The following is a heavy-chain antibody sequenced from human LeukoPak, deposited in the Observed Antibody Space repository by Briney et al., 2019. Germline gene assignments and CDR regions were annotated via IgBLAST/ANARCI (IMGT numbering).Heavy chain of an antibody. V-gene: IGHV3-20*04. Sequence: PGGSLRLSCGASGFTFDDYGMSWVRQTPGKGLEWVSGINWNGGSTGYTDSVKGRFTISRDNAKNSLYLQMNSLRAEDTALYYCVREYFEDPNQLDYWGQGTLVTVSS. J-gene: IGHJ4*02. CDR2: INWNGGST. CDR3: VREYFEDPNQLDY. CDR1: GFTFDDYG. D-gene: IGHD3-9*01.